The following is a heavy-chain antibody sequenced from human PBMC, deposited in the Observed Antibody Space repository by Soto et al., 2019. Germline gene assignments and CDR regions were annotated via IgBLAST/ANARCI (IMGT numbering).Heavy chain of an antibody. CDR1: GGSFRGFY. CDR2: INHVGIT. CDR3: ARYRREAVAGYTLDN. D-gene: IGHD6-13*01. J-gene: IGHJ4*02. Sequence: SETLSLTCAVSGGSFRGFYWTWIRQSPGKGLEWLGDINHVGITNYNPSLKSRVSIPVDTSKSQFSLKLSSVTAADTAVYYCARYRREAVAGYTLDNWGQGILVTVSS. V-gene: IGHV4-34*01.